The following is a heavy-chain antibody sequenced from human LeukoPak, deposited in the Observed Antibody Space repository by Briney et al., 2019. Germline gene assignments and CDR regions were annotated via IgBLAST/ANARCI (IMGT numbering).Heavy chain of an antibody. Sequence: GASVKVSCKASGYTFTAYYMHWVRQAPGQGLEWMGWINPNSGGTNYAQKFQGRVTMTRDTSISTAYMELSRLRSDDTAVYYCARERIQLWLRSNWFDPWGQGTLVTVSS. CDR1: GYTFTAYY. CDR3: ARERIQLWLRSNWFDP. CDR2: INPNSGGT. D-gene: IGHD5-18*01. V-gene: IGHV1-2*02. J-gene: IGHJ5*02.